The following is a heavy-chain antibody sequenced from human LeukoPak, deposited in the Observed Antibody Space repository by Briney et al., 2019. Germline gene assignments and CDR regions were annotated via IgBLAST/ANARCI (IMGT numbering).Heavy chain of an antibody. CDR3: ARVPAPFVDYYYYMDA. CDR1: GFTFDDYG. D-gene: IGHD3-3*01. CDR2: INWNGGST. V-gene: IGHV3-20*04. Sequence: PGGSLRLSCAASGFTFDDYGMSWVRQAPGKGLEWVSGINWNGGSTGYADSVKGRFTISRDNAKNSLYLQMNSLRAEDTAVYYCARVPAPFVDYYYYMDAWGKGTTVTISS. J-gene: IGHJ6*03.